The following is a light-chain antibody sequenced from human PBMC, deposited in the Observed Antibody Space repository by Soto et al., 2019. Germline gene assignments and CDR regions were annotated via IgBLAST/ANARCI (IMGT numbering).Light chain of an antibody. CDR2: DAS. CDR3: QQYKCYFLT. J-gene: IGKJ1*01. CDR1: QSISSW. Sequence: DIQMTQSPSTLSESVGDRVTITCRASQSISSWLAWYQQKPGKAPKLLIYDASSLESGVPSRFSGSGSGTDLTLTISSLQPDDFSTYFCQQYKCYFLTFRQVFKV. V-gene: IGKV1-5*01.